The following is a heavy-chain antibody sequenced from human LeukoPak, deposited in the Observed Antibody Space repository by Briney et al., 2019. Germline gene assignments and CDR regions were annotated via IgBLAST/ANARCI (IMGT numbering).Heavy chain of an antibody. J-gene: IGHJ4*02. Sequence: GGPLRLSCAASGFTFSSYAMSWVREAPGKALEWVSAISGSGGSTYYADSVKGRFTISRDNSKNTLYLQMNSLRAEDTAVYYCAKDRRRGSSSWYPKSYFDYWGQGTLVTVSS. CDR3: AKDRRRGSSSWYPKSYFDY. CDR2: ISGSGGST. V-gene: IGHV3-23*01. CDR1: GFTFSSYA. D-gene: IGHD6-13*01.